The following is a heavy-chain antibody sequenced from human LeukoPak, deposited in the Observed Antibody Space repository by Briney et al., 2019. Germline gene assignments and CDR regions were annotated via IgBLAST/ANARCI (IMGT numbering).Heavy chain of an antibody. Sequence: GGSLRLSCAAPGFTFSSYGMHWVRQAPGKGLEWVAVISYDGSNKYYADSVKGRFTISRDNSKNTLYLQMNSLRAEDTAVYYCAKDNEHYFDYWGQGTLVTVSS. CDR1: GFTFSSYG. CDR3: AKDNEHYFDY. CDR2: ISYDGSNK. J-gene: IGHJ4*02. V-gene: IGHV3-30*18. D-gene: IGHD1-1*01.